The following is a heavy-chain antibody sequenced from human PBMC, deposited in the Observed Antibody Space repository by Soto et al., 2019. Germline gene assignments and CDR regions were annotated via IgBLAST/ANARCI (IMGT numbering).Heavy chain of an antibody. D-gene: IGHD3-9*01. V-gene: IGHV4-59*01. CDR3: ARGDILTGYYREYYFDY. CDR1: GGSISSYY. CDR2: IYYSGST. J-gene: IGHJ4*02. Sequence: PSETLSLTCTVSGGSISSYYWSWIRQPPWKGLEWIGYIYYSGSTNYNPSLKSRVTISVDTSKNQFSLKLSSVTAADTAVYYCARGDILTGYYREYYFDYWGQGTLVTVYS.